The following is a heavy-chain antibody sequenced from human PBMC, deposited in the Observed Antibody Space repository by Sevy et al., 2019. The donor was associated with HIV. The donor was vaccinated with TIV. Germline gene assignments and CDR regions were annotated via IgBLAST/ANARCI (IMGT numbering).Heavy chain of an antibody. CDR3: VAIVTAGRDY. CDR1: GFIFRSYV. D-gene: IGHD6-13*01. CDR2: ISGSGGST. V-gene: IGHV3-23*01. J-gene: IGHJ4*02. Sequence: GGSLRLSCAASGFIFRSYVMSWVRQAPGKGLEWVSTISGSGGSTYYADSMKGRFTISRDNSNNALFLEMNSLRADDTAVYYCVAIVTAGRDYWGQGTLVTVSS.